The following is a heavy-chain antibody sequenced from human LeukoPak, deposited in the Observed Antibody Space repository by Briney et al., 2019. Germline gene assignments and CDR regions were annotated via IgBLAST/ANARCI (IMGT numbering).Heavy chain of an antibody. J-gene: IGHJ4*02. V-gene: IGHV6-1*01. Sequence: SQTLSLTCAISGDSVSSNSATWNWIRQSPSRGLEWLGRTYYRSKWYNDYAMSVKSRITINPDTSKNQFSLQLNSVTPEDTAVYYCTRGVDYCCRPTCYAATFDYWGQGTLVTVSS. CDR2: TYYRSKWYN. D-gene: IGHD2-2*01. CDR1: GDSVSSNSAT. CDR3: TRGVDYCCRPTCYAATFDY.